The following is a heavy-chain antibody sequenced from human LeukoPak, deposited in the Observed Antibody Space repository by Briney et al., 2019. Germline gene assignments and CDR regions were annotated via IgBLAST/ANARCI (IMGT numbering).Heavy chain of an antibody. Sequence: SETLSLTCTVSGVSISSSSYYWGWIRQPPGKGLEWIGSIYYSGSTYYNPSLKSRVTISVDTSKNQFSLKLSSVTAADTAVYYCASEQSTGYSSSWYYFDYWGQGTLVTVSS. J-gene: IGHJ4*02. D-gene: IGHD6-13*01. CDR3: ASEQSTGYSSSWYYFDY. V-gene: IGHV4-39*07. CDR2: IYYSGST. CDR1: GVSISSSSYY.